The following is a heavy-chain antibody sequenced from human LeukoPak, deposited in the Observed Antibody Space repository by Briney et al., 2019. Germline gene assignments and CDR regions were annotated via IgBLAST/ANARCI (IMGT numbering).Heavy chain of an antibody. CDR2: IWSDGTNR. CDR1: GFTFSTYA. CDR3: ARDAQRGFDYSNSLKY. Sequence: GGSLRLSCAASGFTFSTYAMSWVRQAPGKGLEWVAVIWSDGTNRFYAGSVKGRFTISRDNSQNSVFLQMNSLRVEDTAMYYCARDAQRGFDYSNSLKYWGHGTLVTVSS. V-gene: IGHV3-33*07. J-gene: IGHJ4*01. D-gene: IGHD4-11*01.